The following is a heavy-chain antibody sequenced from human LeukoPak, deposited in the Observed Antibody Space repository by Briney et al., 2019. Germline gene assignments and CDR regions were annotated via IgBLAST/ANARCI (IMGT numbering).Heavy chain of an antibody. J-gene: IGHJ3*02. CDR2: ISSTSTSM. Sequence: GGSLRLSCTTSGFNFQSYHMNWVRQAPGKGPEWVSSISSTSTSMFYADSVKGRFTISRDNAKNSLYLQMNSLRAEDTAVYYCARLSGSYGGASDTWGQGTIVIVSS. D-gene: IGHD3-10*01. CDR1: GFNFQSYH. CDR3: ARLSGSYGGASDT. V-gene: IGHV3-21*04.